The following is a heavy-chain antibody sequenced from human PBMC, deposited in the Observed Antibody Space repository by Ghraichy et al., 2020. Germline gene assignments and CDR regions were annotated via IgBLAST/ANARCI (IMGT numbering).Heavy chain of an antibody. CDR2: IKSKTDGGTT. Sequence: GGSLRLSCAASGFTFSNAWMSWVRQAPGKGLEWVGRIKSKTDGGTTDYAAPVKGRFTISRDDSKNTLYLQMNSLKTEDTAVYYCTTQNTDYYDSSGYYWSAVDIWGQGTMVTVSS. V-gene: IGHV3-15*01. CDR1: GFTFSNAW. D-gene: IGHD3-22*01. J-gene: IGHJ3*02. CDR3: TTQNTDYYDSSGYYWSAVDI.